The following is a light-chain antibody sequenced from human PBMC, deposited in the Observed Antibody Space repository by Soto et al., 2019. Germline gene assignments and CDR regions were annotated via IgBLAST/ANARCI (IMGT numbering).Light chain of an antibody. Sequence: QPVLTQSSSASASLGSSVKLTCTLSSGHSSYIIAWHQQQPGKAPRYLMKLEGSGSYNKGSGVPDRFSGSSSGADRYHTISNLQSEDEADYYCETWDSNTRVFGGGTKLAAL. CDR1: SGHSSYI. CDR2: LEGSGSY. V-gene: IGLV4-60*03. CDR3: ETWDSNTRV. J-gene: IGLJ2*01.